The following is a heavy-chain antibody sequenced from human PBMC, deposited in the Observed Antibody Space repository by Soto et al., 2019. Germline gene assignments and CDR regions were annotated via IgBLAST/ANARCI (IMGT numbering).Heavy chain of an antibody. CDR2: ISAHNGNT. D-gene: IGHD1-1*01. Sequence: QVHLVQSGAEVKKPGASVKVSCQGSGYAFTTYGITWVRQAPGQGLEWMGWISAHNGNTNYAQKLQGRGTVTRDTSTSTAYMELRSLRYDATAVYYCARGRYGDYWGQGALVTVSS. CDR3: ARGRYGDY. V-gene: IGHV1-18*01. J-gene: IGHJ4*02. CDR1: GYAFTTYG.